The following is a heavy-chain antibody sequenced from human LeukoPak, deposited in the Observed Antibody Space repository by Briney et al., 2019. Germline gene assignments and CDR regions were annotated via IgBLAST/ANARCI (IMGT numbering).Heavy chain of an antibody. CDR2: IIPIFGTA. Sequence: ASVKVSCKASGGTFISYAISWVRQAPGQGLEWMGGIIPIFGTANYAQKFQGRVTITADESTSTAYMELSSLRSEDTAVYYCARSYYDSSGYYFDYWGQGTLVTVSS. D-gene: IGHD3-22*01. J-gene: IGHJ4*02. CDR3: ARSYYDSSGYYFDY. V-gene: IGHV1-69*13. CDR1: GGTFISYA.